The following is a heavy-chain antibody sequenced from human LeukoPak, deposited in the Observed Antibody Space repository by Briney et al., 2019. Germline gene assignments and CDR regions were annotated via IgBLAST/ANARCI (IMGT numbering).Heavy chain of an antibody. CDR2: IYYSGST. J-gene: IGHJ4*02. Sequence: PSETLSLTCTVSGGSISSYYWSWIRQPPGKGLEWIGYIYYSGSTNYNPSLKSRVTISVDTSKNQFSLKLSSVTAADTAVYYCARQEGYSYGYVYWGQGTLVTVSS. V-gene: IGHV4-59*08. CDR3: ARQEGYSYGYVY. D-gene: IGHD5-18*01. CDR1: GGSISSYY.